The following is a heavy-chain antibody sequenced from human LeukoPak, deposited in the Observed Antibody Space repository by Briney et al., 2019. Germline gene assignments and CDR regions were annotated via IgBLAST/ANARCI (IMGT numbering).Heavy chain of an antibody. Sequence: SGGSLRLSCAASGFTFRSYEMNWVRQAPGKGLEWVSYTSSSGTTIYYADSVKGRFTISRDNAKNSLYLQMNSLRAEDTAVYYCARASYSSGYYNLDYWGQGTLVTVSS. V-gene: IGHV3-48*03. CDR1: GFTFRSYE. D-gene: IGHD3-22*01. J-gene: IGHJ4*02. CDR3: ARASYSSGYYNLDY. CDR2: TSSSGTTI.